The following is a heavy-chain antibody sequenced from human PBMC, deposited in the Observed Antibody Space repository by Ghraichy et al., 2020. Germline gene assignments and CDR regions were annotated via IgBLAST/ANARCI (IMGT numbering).Heavy chain of an antibody. CDR1: GFTFSSYA. V-gene: IGHV3-23*01. J-gene: IGHJ2*01. CDR3: AKGEISIWYFDL. D-gene: IGHD2-2*01. Sequence: GGSLRLSCAASGFTFSSYAMIWVRQAPGKGLEWVSGISDSGGSTHYAASVKGRVTISRDNSKNTLYLEMNSLRAEDTAVYYCAKGEISIWYFDLWGRGTLVTVSS. CDR2: ISDSGGST.